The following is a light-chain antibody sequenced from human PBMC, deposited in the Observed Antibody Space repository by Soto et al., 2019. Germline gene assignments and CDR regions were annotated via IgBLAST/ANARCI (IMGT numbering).Light chain of an antibody. V-gene: IGKV1-5*03. CDR3: QKRTTPTT. CDR1: QSISSW. CDR2: KAS. Sequence: DIQMTQSPSTLSASVGDRVTITCRASQSISSWLAWYQQKPGKAPKLLIYKASSLESGVPSRFSGSGSGTEFTLTISSLQPDDFAVYYCQKRTTPTTFGGGTKVEI. J-gene: IGKJ4*01.